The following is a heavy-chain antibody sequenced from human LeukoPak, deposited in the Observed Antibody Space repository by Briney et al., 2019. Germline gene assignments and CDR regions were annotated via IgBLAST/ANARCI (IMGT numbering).Heavy chain of an antibody. CDR3: AHTGVAGTDWIVPYFDY. CDR1: GLSLSTSGVG. Sequence: SGPTLVNPTQTLTLTCTFSGLSLSTSGVGVGWFRQPPGKALEWLTLIYWNDDKRYSSSLKSRLTITKDTSRNQVVLTMTNMDPVDTATYYCAHTGVAGTDWIVPYFDYWGQGTLVTVSS. D-gene: IGHD6-19*01. V-gene: IGHV2-5*01. J-gene: IGHJ4*02. CDR2: IYWNDDK.